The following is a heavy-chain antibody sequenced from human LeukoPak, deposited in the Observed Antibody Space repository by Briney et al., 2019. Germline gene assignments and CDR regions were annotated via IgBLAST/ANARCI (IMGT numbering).Heavy chain of an antibody. CDR2: IRYDGINK. CDR3: ARADYGALGFYYGMGV. J-gene: IGHJ6*02. V-gene: IGHV3-30*02. CDR1: GFTFSNYG. Sequence: PGGSLRLSCAASGFTFSNYGMHWVRQAPGKGLEWVALIRYDGINKYYADSVKGRFTISRDNSKSSLFLQLNSLRVEDTAVYFCARADYGALGFYYGMGVWGQGTTVTVSS. D-gene: IGHD4-17*01.